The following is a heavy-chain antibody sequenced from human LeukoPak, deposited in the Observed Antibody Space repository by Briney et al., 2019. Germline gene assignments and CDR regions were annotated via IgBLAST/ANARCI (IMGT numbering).Heavy chain of an antibody. CDR2: TYYRSKWYN. Sequence: PSQTLSLTCAISGDSVSSNSAAWNWIRQSPSRGLEWLGRTYYRSKWYNGYAVSVKSRITINPDTSKNQFSLQLNSVTPEDTAVYYCARDGQPVLRYFDWLIPDAFDIWGQGTMVTVSS. V-gene: IGHV6-1*01. D-gene: IGHD3-9*01. J-gene: IGHJ3*02. CDR3: ARDGQPVLRYFDWLIPDAFDI. CDR1: GDSVSSNSAA.